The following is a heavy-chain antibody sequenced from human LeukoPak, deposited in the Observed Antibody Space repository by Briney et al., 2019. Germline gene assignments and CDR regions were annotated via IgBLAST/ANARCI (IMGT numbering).Heavy chain of an antibody. CDR2: IKTDGSEK. D-gene: IGHD3-9*01. J-gene: IGHJ5*02. Sequence: PGGSLRLSCAASRFTFSDYWMSWVRQAPGKGLEWVANIKTDGSEKYYVDSVKGRFTISRDNAKNSLYLQMNSLRAEDTAVYYCARDYTGYFPWGQGTLVIVSS. CDR3: ARDYTGYFP. V-gene: IGHV3-7*03. CDR1: RFTFSDYW.